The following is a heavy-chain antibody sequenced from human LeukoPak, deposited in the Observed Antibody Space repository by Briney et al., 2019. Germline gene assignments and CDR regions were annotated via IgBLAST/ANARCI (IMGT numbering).Heavy chain of an antibody. V-gene: IGHV4-59*01. CDR1: GGSISSYY. Sequence: SEALSLTCTVSGGSISSYYWSWIRQPPGKGLEWIGYIYYSGSTNYNPSLKSRVTISVDTSKNPFSLKLSSVTAADTAVYYCARDSSTDYVWGSYRPGYFDYWGQGTLVTVSS. D-gene: IGHD3-16*02. J-gene: IGHJ4*02. CDR2: IYYSGST. CDR3: ARDSSTDYVWGSYRPGYFDY.